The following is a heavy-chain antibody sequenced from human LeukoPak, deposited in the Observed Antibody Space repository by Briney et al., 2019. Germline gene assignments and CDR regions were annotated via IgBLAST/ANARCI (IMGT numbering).Heavy chain of an antibody. J-gene: IGHJ5*02. CDR3: ARHREGP. CDR1: GFTVSNNY. CDR2: IYSGGAT. D-gene: IGHD1-26*01. V-gene: IGHV3-66*04. Sequence: GGSLRLSCAASGFTVSNNYMRWVRQAPGKGLEWVSSIYSGGATKYAGSVKGRFTISRDNSKNTLYLQMNSPRPEDTAVYYCARHREGPWGQGTLVTVPS.